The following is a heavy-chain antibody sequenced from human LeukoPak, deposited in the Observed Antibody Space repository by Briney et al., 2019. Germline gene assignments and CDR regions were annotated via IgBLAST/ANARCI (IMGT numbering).Heavy chain of an antibody. CDR3: ARDQGCTSTDCYSLFFHY. J-gene: IGHJ4*02. Sequence: GRSLRLSCAASGFTFSTYGMHWVRQAPGKGLEWVALIWYDGSNKYYAGSVKDRFTISRDNYKNTLYLQMNSLRAEDTAVYYCARDQGCTSTDCYSLFFHYWGQGTLVTVSS. D-gene: IGHD2-2*01. CDR1: GFTFSTYG. V-gene: IGHV3-33*01. CDR2: IWYDGSNK.